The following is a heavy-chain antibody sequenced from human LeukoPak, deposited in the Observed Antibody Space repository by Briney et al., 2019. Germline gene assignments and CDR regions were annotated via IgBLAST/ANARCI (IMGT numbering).Heavy chain of an antibody. CDR1: GFTFDDCG. CDR3: AKGGDYFDY. CDR2: INWNGGST. Sequence: PGGSLRLSCAASGFTFDDCGMSWVRQVPGKGLEWVSGINWNGGSTGYADSVKGRFTISRDNSKNTLYLQMNSLRAEDTAVYYCAKGGDYFDYWGQGTLVTVSS. D-gene: IGHD3-16*01. V-gene: IGHV3-20*04. J-gene: IGHJ4*02.